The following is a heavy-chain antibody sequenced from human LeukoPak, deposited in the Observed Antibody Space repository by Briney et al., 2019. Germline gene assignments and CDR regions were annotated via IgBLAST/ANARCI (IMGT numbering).Heavy chain of an antibody. D-gene: IGHD3-22*01. CDR1: GFTVNTNY. CDR3: AGVHSSGSQTHAFDI. Sequence: GGSLRLSCAASGFTVNTNYMSWVRQAPGKGLEWVSVIYNSGNTYYADSVKGRFTISRDNAKNSLYLQMNSLRAEDTAVYYCAGVHSSGSQTHAFDIWGQGTMVTVSS. J-gene: IGHJ3*02. CDR2: IYNSGNT. V-gene: IGHV3-66*01.